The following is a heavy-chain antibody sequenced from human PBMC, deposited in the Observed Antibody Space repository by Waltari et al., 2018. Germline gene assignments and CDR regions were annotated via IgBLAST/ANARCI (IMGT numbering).Heavy chain of an antibody. CDR2: ISKTGTT. J-gene: IGHJ4*02. D-gene: IGHD3-16*01. Sequence: QVRLQESGPGLVKSSQTLSLTCSASGDSLTSGSYYWGWIRQAAGKGLEYIARISKTGTTSYNPSLERRVTILIDTSKNGFSLKIASVTAADTAVYYCARLEHLSGRVLWGQGTLVTVSS. CDR1: GDSLTSGSYY. V-gene: IGHV4-61*02. CDR3: ARLEHLSGRVL.